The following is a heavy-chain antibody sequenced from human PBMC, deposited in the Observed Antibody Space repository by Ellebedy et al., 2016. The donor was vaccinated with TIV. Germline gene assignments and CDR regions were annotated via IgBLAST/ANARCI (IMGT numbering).Heavy chain of an antibody. J-gene: IGHJ4*02. Sequence: MPSETLSLTCTVSGGSISITSYYWGWIRQPPGKGLEWIGSVHYSGSSRYTPSLKSRVTISVDTSNNQFSLSLISLTAADTAVYYCARVGYSGYDWPYWGQGALVTVSS. CDR2: VHYSGSS. D-gene: IGHD5-12*01. V-gene: IGHV4-39*07. CDR3: ARVGYSGYDWPY. CDR1: GGSISITSYY.